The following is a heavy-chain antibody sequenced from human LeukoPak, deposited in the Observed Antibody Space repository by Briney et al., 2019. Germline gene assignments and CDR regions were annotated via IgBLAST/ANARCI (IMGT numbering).Heavy chain of an antibody. CDR2: IIPIFGTA. J-gene: IGHJ3*02. Sequence: SVKVSCKASGGTFSSYAISWVRQAPGQGLEWMGGIIPIFGTANYAQKFQGRVTITADESTSTAYMELSSLRSEDTAVYYCARAMKYQLLDDAFDIWGQGTMVTVSS. V-gene: IGHV1-69*13. D-gene: IGHD2-2*01. CDR3: ARAMKYQLLDDAFDI. CDR1: GGTFSSYA.